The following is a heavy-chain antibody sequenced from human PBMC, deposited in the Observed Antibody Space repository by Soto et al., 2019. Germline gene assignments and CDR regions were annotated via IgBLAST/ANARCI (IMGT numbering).Heavy chain of an antibody. Sequence: SETLSLTCAVYGGSFSGYYWSWIRQPPGKGLEWIGEINHSGSTNYNPSLKSRVTISVDTSKNQFSLRLSSVTAADTAVYYCARGSGDYNWNYDYYYGMDVWGQGTTVTVSS. CDR1: GGSFSGYY. D-gene: IGHD1-20*01. CDR2: INHSGST. V-gene: IGHV4-34*01. J-gene: IGHJ6*02. CDR3: ARGSGDYNWNYDYYYGMDV.